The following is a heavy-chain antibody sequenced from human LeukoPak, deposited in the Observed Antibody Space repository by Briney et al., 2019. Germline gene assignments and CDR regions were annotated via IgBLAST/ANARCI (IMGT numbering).Heavy chain of an antibody. Sequence: AGGSLRLSCVASGFIFDDYGMSWVRQPPGKGLEWVSSISSSSSYIYYAYSVKGRFTIARDNAKNSLYLQMHSLRAEDTAVYYCARVAIFGVVIMDVWGKGTTVTVSS. CDR1: GFIFDDYG. J-gene: IGHJ6*03. CDR3: ARVAIFGVVIMDV. CDR2: ISSSSSYI. D-gene: IGHD3-3*01. V-gene: IGHV3-21*01.